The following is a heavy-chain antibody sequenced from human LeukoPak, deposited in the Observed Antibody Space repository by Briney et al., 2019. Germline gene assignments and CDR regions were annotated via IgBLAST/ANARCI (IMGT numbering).Heavy chain of an antibody. V-gene: IGHV3-11*01. CDR2: ISSSGSTI. CDR1: GFTFSDYY. D-gene: IGHD3-22*01. CDR3: ARRSYYDSSPKDAFDI. Sequence: GGSLRLSCAASGFTFSDYYMSWIRQAPGKGLEWVSYISSSGSTIYYADSVKGRFTISRDNAKNSLYLQMNSLRAEDTAVYYCARRSYYDSSPKDAFDIWGQGTMVTVSS. J-gene: IGHJ3*02.